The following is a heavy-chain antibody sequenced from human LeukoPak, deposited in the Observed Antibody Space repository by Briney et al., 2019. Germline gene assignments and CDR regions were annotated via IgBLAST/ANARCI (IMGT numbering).Heavy chain of an antibody. Sequence: GSLSLSCAASGFTFSSYSMNWVRQAPGKGLEWVSYISSSSSTIYYADSVKGRFTISRDNAKNSLYLQMNSLRDEDTAVYYCARGLYDSSGYTPLSRIRFDYWGQGTLVTVSS. CDR3: ARGLYDSSGYTPLSRIRFDY. CDR2: ISSSSSTI. V-gene: IGHV3-48*02. D-gene: IGHD3-22*01. J-gene: IGHJ4*02. CDR1: GFTFSSYS.